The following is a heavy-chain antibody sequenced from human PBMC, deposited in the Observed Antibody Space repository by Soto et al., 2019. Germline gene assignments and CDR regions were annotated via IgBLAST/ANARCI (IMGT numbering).Heavy chain of an antibody. CDR2: INHSGST. Sequence: SETLSLTCAVYGGSFSGYYWSWIRQPPGKGLEWIGEINHSGSTNYNPSLKSRVTISVDTSKNQFSLKLSSVTAADTAVYYCARVSGIAAATDYWGQGTLVTVSS. J-gene: IGHJ4*02. D-gene: IGHD6-13*01. CDR3: ARVSGIAAATDY. V-gene: IGHV4-34*01. CDR1: GGSFSGYY.